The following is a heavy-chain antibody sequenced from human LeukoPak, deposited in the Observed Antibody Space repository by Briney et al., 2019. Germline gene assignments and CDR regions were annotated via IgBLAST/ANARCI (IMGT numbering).Heavy chain of an antibody. CDR3: AKCREYQLPRTFDY. CDR2: ISYDGDKK. CDR1: GFTFSTYA. V-gene: IGHV3-30*04. Sequence: GRSLRLSCAGSGFTFSTYAFHWVRQAPGKGLDLVALISYDGDKKYHADSVRGRFTISRDNPKNMVYLHMNSLRAEDTAVYYCAKCREYQLPRTFDYWGQGTLVTVSS. J-gene: IGHJ4*02. D-gene: IGHD2-2*01.